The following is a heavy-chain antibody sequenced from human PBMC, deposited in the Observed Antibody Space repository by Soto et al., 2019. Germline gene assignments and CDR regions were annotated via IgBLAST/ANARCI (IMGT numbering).Heavy chain of an antibody. CDR2: IIPLFGTL. Sequence: QVQLVQSGAEVKKPGSSVNVSCKASGGTFSNHLISWVRQAPGQGLEWMGTIIPLFGTLNYAQKLQGRVTLSADRSTSTAYMELSSLRSADTAVYYCASGSLYGSGSYPVDYWGQGTLVTVSS. J-gene: IGHJ4*01. CDR3: ASGSLYGSGSYPVDY. D-gene: IGHD3-10*01. CDR1: GGTFSNHL. V-gene: IGHV1-69*08.